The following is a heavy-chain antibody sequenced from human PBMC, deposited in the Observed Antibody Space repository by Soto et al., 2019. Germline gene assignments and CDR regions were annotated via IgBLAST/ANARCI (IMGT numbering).Heavy chain of an antibody. V-gene: IGHV4-30-4*01. CDR2: IYFSGSA. Sequence: SETLSLTCIVSGDSISSGDFYWSWIRQPPGKGLEWIGYIYFSGSAFYNPSLQSRVSISVDTSKNQFSLNLSSVTAADTAVYFCARYSGYDYWTSVAGNYGLDVWGPGTTVTVSS. D-gene: IGHD5-12*01. CDR3: ARYSGYDYWTSVAGNYGLDV. J-gene: IGHJ6*02. CDR1: GDSISSGDFY.